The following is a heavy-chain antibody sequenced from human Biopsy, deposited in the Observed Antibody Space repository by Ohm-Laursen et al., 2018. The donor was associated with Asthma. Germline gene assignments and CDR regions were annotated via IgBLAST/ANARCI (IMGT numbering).Heavy chain of an antibody. D-gene: IGHD3-22*01. V-gene: IGHV3-30*03. J-gene: IGHJ3*02. Sequence: SLRLSCTASGFVFSQCGMHWVRQGPGRGLEWVALVSSDGHNKYYEDSVKGRFTISRDNSRNRLYLQINRLTVEDSAVYFCARQSGQDYGDSSGFDIWGQGTKVAVSS. CDR2: VSSDGHNK. CDR1: GFVFSQCG. CDR3: ARQSGQDYGDSSGFDI.